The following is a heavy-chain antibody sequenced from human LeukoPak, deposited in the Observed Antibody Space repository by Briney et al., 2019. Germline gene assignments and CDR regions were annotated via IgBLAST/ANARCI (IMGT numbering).Heavy chain of an antibody. V-gene: IGHV4-39*07. CDR2: IYYSGTT. CDR3: ARGYCSGGSCYSYYYYNYMDV. D-gene: IGHD2-15*01. CDR1: GGSISSSPYY. Sequence: SETLSLTCTVSGGSISSSPYYWGWIRQPPGKGLEWIGSIYYSGTTHYNPSLKGRVTISVDTSKNQFSLKLSSVTAADTAVYYCARGYCSGGSCYSYYYYNYMDVWGKGTTVTVSS. J-gene: IGHJ6*03.